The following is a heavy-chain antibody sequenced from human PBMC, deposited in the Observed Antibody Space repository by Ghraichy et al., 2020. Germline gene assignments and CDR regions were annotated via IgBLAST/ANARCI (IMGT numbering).Heavy chain of an antibody. J-gene: IGHJ3*02. CDR1: GYTFTSYD. CDR2: MNPNSGNT. Sequence: SVKVSCKASGYTFTSYDINWVRQATGQGLEWMGWMNPNSGNTGYAQKFQGRVTMTRNTSISTAYMELSSLRSEDTAVYYCASGQWLNDAFDIWGQGTMVTVSS. D-gene: IGHD6-19*01. V-gene: IGHV1-8*01. CDR3: ASGQWLNDAFDI.